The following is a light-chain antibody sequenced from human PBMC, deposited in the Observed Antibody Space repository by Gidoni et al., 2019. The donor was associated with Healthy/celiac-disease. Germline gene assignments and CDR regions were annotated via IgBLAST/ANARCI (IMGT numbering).Light chain of an antibody. Sequence: QAGLTQPPSVSQGSRQTATITCTGNSNNVGNQGAAWLQQHQGHPPKLLSYRKNNRPSGISERLSASRSGNTASLTITGLQPEDEADYYCSAWDSSLSAVVFGGGTKLTVL. CDR3: SAWDSSLSAVV. CDR1: SNNVGNQG. CDR2: RKN. J-gene: IGLJ2*01. V-gene: IGLV10-54*01.